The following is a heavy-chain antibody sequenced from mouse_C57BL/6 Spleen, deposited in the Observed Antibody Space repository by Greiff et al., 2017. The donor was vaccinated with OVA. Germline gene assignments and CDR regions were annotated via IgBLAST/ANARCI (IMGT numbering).Heavy chain of an antibody. CDR2: IWRGGST. CDR3: AKNGGLRQGYFDY. D-gene: IGHD2-4*01. CDR1: GFSLTSYG. Sequence: VKLMESGPGLVQPSQSLSITCTVSGFSLTSYGVHWVRQSPGKGLEWLGVIWRGGSTDYNAAFMSRLSITKDNSKSQVFFKMNSLQADDTAIYYCAKNGGLRQGYFDYWGQGTTLTVSS. V-gene: IGHV2-5*01. J-gene: IGHJ2*01.